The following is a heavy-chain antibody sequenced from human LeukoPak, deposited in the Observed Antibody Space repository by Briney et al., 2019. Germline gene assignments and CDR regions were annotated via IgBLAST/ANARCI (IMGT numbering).Heavy chain of an antibody. J-gene: IGHJ6*02. V-gene: IGHV1-2*04. D-gene: IGHD2-2*01. CDR2: INPNSGGT. Sequence: ASVKVSCKASGYTFTGYYMHWVRQAPGQGLEWMGWINPNSGGTNYAQKFQGWVTMTRDTSISTAYMELSRLRSDDTAVYYCAREDCSSTSCYLRGEYYYYYGMDVWGQGTTVTVSS. CDR3: AREDCSSTSCYLRGEYYYYYGMDV. CDR1: GYTFTGYY.